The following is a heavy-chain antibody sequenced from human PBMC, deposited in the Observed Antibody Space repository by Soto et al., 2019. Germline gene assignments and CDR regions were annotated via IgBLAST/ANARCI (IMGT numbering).Heavy chain of an antibody. CDR2: IYYSGST. D-gene: IGHD5-18*01. CDR1: GGSISSGGYY. CDR3: ARGRRIQLWPRPFDY. V-gene: IGHV4-31*03. J-gene: IGHJ4*02. Sequence: SETLSLTCTVSGGSISSGGYYWSWIRQHPGKGLEWIGYIYYSGSTYYNPSLKSRVTISVDTSKNQFSLKLTSVTDADKAVYYCARGRRIQLWPRPFDYWGQGTLVTVSA.